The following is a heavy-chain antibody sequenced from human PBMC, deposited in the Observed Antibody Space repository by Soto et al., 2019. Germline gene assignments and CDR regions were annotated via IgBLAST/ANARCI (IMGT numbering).Heavy chain of an antibody. D-gene: IGHD2-21*02. CDR1: GFTFDDYA. Sequence: PGGSLRLSCAASGFTFDDYAMHWVRQAPEKGLEWVSGISWNSGSIGYADSVKGRFTISRDNAKNSLYLQMNSLRAEDTALYYCAKDSCGGDCYPQYFQHWGQGTLVTVSS. J-gene: IGHJ1*01. CDR2: ISWNSGSI. CDR3: AKDSCGGDCYPQYFQH. V-gene: IGHV3-9*01.